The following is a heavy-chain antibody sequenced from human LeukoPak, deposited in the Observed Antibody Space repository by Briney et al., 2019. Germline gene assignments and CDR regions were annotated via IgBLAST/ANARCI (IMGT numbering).Heavy chain of an antibody. J-gene: IGHJ4*02. CDR1: GFTFSSYA. D-gene: IGHD6-13*01. CDR3: AKAYSSSWEPFDY. Sequence: TGGSLRLSCAASGFTFSSYAMSWVRQAPGKGLEWVSAISGSGGSTYYADSVKGRFTISRDNSKNTLYLQMNSLRAEDTAVYYCAKAYSSSWEPFDYWGQGTLVTVSS. V-gene: IGHV3-23*01. CDR2: ISGSGGST.